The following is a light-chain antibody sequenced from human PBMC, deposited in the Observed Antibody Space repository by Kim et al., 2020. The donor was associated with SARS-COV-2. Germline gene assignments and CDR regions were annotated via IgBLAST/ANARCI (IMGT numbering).Light chain of an antibody. CDR3: QQYNDWPPWT. Sequence: SPGERVTLSGRASQSVSSNLAGYQQRPGQAPRLLIYGASTRATGIPARFSGSGSGTEFTLTISSLQFEDFAVYYCQQYNDWPPWTFGQGTKVDIK. V-gene: IGKV3-15*01. CDR1: QSVSSN. J-gene: IGKJ1*01. CDR2: GAS.